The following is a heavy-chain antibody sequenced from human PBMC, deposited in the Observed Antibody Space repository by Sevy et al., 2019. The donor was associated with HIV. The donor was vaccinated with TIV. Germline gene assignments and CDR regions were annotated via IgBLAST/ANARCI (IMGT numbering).Heavy chain of an antibody. CDR3: ARHAEVELKYNWFDP. J-gene: IGHJ5*02. V-gene: IGHV5-51*01. Sequence: GESLKISCKGSGYSFTNYWIGWVRQMPGKGLEWMGMVHAGDSDTRYSPSFQGQVTISVDKSINTAYLQWRSLKASDTAIYYCARHAEVELKYNWFDPWGQGTLVTVSS. D-gene: IGHD1-7*01. CDR2: VHAGDSDT. CDR1: GYSFTNYW.